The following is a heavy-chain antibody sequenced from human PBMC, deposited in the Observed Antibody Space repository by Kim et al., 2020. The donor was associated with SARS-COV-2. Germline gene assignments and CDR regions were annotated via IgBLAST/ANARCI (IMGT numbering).Heavy chain of an antibody. D-gene: IGHD1-1*01. J-gene: IGHJ6*02. CDR3: ARAHQLAPRGYGMDF. CDR1: GDSVATDF. CDR2: VSYSGGS. V-gene: IGHV4-59*02. Sequence: SETLSLTCAVSGDSVATDFWTWVRQAPGKGLDWLGYVSYSGGSDYNPNLRGRLTISVDASRTHVALRLTSLTAADTGGYFCARAHQLAPRGYGMDFWGQGTSVIVSS.